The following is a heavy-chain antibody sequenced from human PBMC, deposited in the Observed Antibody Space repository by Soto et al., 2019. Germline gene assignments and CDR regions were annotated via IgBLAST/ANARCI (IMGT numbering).Heavy chain of an antibody. D-gene: IGHD3-10*01. CDR3: ARDTVGYGLNFDY. CDR2: INPNSGGT. J-gene: IGHJ4*02. V-gene: IGHV1-2*04. Sequence: ASVKVSCKASGYTFTGYYMHWVRQAPGQGLEWMGWINPNSGGTNYAQKFQGCVTMTRDTSISTAYMELSRLRSDDTAVYYCARDTVGYGLNFDYWGQGTLVTVSS. CDR1: GYTFTGYY.